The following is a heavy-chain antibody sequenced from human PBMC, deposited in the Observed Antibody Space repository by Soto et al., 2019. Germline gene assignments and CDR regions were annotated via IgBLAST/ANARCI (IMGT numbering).Heavy chain of an antibody. CDR3: ARHFSVDYFDY. CDR1: GASLSDYY. CDR2: IDHSGNT. V-gene: IGHV4-34*01. Sequence: SETLSLTCDVYGASLSDYYWTWLRQPPGKGLEWIGEIDHSGNTNYSPSLKSRVTISLDTSKDQYSVRLSSVTAADTAVYYCARHFSVDYFDYWGQGALVTVSS. J-gene: IGHJ4*02.